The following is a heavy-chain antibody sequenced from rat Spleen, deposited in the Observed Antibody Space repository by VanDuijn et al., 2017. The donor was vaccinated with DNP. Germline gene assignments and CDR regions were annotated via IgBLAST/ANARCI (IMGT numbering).Heavy chain of an antibody. CDR2: ISYEGSNT. CDR1: GFTFSDYA. CDR3: TTWGWLLGMDA. D-gene: IGHD1-12*03. Sequence: EVQLVESGGGLVQPGNSLKLSCAASGFTFSDYAMAWVRQSPKKGLEWVAAISYEGSNTNYGDSVKGRFTISRNNAKSSLYLQMDSLRSEDTASYYCTTWGWLLGMDAWGQGTSVTVSS. J-gene: IGHJ4*01. V-gene: IGHV5-7*01.